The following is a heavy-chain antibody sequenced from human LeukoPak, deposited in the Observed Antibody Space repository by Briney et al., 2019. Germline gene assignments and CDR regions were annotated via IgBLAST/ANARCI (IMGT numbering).Heavy chain of an antibody. CDR2: INPNSGGT. J-gene: IGHJ3*02. CDR1: GYTFTGYY. Sequence: GASVKVSCKASGYTFTGYYMHWVRQAPGQGLEWMGWINPNSGGTNYAQKFQGRVTMTRDTSISTAYMELSRLRSDDTAVYYCAVDYGGNGGRVVAFDIWGQGTMVTVSS. CDR3: AVDYGGNGGRVVAFDI. V-gene: IGHV1-2*02. D-gene: IGHD4-23*01.